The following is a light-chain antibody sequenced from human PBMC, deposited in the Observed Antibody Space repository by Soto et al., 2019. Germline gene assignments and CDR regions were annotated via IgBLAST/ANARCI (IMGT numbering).Light chain of an antibody. CDR3: QQYGSSSFT. CDR2: GAS. Sequence: SYLAWYQQKPGQAPRLLIYGASSRATGIPDRFSGSGSGTDFTLTISRLEPEDFAVYYCQQYGSSSFTFGPGTKVDIK. CDR1: SY. V-gene: IGKV3-20*01. J-gene: IGKJ3*01.